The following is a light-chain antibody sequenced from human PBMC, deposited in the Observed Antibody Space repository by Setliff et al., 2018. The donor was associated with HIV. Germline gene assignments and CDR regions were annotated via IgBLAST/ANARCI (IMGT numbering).Light chain of an antibody. Sequence: QSVLAQPASVSGSPGQSITISCTGTSSDVGGYNYVSWYQQHPGKGPKVLIYDVSKRPSGVSNRFSGSKSGNTASLTISGLQAEDEADYYCAAWDNSLNGQVFGTGTKVTVL. CDR2: DVS. J-gene: IGLJ1*01. V-gene: IGLV2-14*01. CDR3: AAWDNSLNGQV. CDR1: SSDVGGYNY.